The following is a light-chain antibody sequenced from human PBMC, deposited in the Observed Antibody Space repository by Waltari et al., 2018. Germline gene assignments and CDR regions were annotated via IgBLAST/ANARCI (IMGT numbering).Light chain of an antibody. Sequence: DIQMTQSPSSLSASVGDRVTITCRASQGIANHLAWFQQKTGKAPKSLIYAASSVQSGVPSKFSGSGSVTDFTLTITNLHPEDFATYYCQQYNSFPVTFGGGTKVEIK. J-gene: IGKJ4*01. CDR2: AAS. V-gene: IGKV1-16*02. CDR3: QQYNSFPVT. CDR1: QGIANH.